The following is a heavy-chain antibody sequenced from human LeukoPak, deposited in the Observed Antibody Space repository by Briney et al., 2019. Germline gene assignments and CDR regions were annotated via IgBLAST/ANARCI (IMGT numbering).Heavy chain of an antibody. V-gene: IGHV3-23*01. D-gene: IGHD1-26*01. CDR1: GFIFKNYA. J-gene: IGHJ4*02. CDR3: AKRVGGTPDY. CDR2: IGGDGVGK. Sequence: GGSLRLSCAASGFIFKNYAMMWVRQAPGKGLEWVSAIGGDGVGKDYADPVKGRFTISRDNFKDTVYLEMNSLRVEDTALYYCAKRVGGTPDYWGLGTLVTVAS.